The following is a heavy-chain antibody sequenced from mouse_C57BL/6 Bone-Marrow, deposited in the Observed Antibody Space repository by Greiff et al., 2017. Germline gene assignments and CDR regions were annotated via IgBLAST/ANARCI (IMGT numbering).Heavy chain of an antibody. Sequence: VQLQQSGAELVRPGASVKLSCTASGFNIKDAYMHWVKQRPEQGLEWIGWIDPENGDTEYASKFQGKATITADTSSNTAYLQLSSLTSEDTAVYYCTTGTFSPFDYWGQGTTLTVSS. J-gene: IGHJ2*01. CDR1: GFNIKDAY. CDR2: IDPENGDT. D-gene: IGHD4-1*01. CDR3: TTGTFSPFDY. V-gene: IGHV14-4*01.